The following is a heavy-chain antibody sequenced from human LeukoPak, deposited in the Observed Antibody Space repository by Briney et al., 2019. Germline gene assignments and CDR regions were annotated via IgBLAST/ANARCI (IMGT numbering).Heavy chain of an antibody. Sequence: GGSLRLSCAVSGFTFSSYWMSWVRQAPGKGREWVAKINQYGTEKYYVDSVKGRFTISRDNAKNSLYLQMNSLRAEDTAVYYCAREVREVPHWGQGTLVTVSS. CDR1: GFTFSSYW. V-gene: IGHV3-7*04. D-gene: IGHD2-2*01. J-gene: IGHJ4*02. CDR3: AREVREVPH. CDR2: INQYGTEK.